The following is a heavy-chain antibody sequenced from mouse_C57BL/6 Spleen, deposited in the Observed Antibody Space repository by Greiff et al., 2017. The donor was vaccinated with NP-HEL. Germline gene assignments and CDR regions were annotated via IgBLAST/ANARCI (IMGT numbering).Heavy chain of an antibody. D-gene: IGHD1-1*02. CDR2: IYPRSGNT. CDR3: VLWPYERFAY. J-gene: IGHJ3*01. CDR1: GYTFTSYG. Sequence: QVQLQQSGAELARPGASVKLSCKASGYTFTSYGISWVKQRTGQGLEWIGEIYPRSGNTYYNEKFKGKATLTADKSSSTAYMELRSLTSEDSAVYFCVLWPYERFAYWGQGTLVTVSA. V-gene: IGHV1-81*01.